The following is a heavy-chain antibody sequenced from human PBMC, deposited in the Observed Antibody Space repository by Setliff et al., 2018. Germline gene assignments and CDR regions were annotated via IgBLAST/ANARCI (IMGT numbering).Heavy chain of an antibody. V-gene: IGHV4-39*07. Sequence: NPSETLSLTCTVSGETIRRDYFYWTWIRQRPGRGLEWIGHISYRGNTFYNPSLESRVTMSVEASRNQFSLRLTSMTAADTAVYYCAKGGGRYHSDSWGQGILVTVSS. D-gene: IGHD1-1*01. CDR1: GETIRRDYFY. CDR3: AKGGGRYHSDS. J-gene: IGHJ4*02. CDR2: ISYRGNT.